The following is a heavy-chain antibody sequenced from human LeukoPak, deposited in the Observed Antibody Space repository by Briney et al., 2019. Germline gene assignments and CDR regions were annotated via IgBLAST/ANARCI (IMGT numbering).Heavy chain of an antibody. CDR2: FSHNVGT. J-gene: IGHJ4*02. CDR3: ARHAPTGRGYYWHILDY. V-gene: IGHV4-39*01. D-gene: IGHD3-3*01. Sequence: SETLSLTCTVSGGSISSSGYYWGWIRQPPGMGLEWIGSFSHNVGTYYNPSLKSRVTISVDTSKSQFSLQLNSVTAADTAIYYCARHAPTGRGYYWHILDYWGQGTLVTVSS. CDR1: GGSISSSGYY.